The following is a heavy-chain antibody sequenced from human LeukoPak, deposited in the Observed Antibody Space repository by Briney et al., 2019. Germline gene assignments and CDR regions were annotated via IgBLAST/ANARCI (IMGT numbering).Heavy chain of an antibody. Sequence: GGSLRLSCAASGFTFSNDWMHWVRQPPGKGLVWVSRINGDGSSTTYADSVEGRFTISRDNAKNTLYLQMNSLRAEDTAVYYCAGLGYCTSTNCYIDYWGQGTVVTVSS. CDR1: GFTFSNDW. J-gene: IGHJ4*02. V-gene: IGHV3-74*01. CDR3: AGLGYCTSTNCYIDY. CDR2: INGDGSST. D-gene: IGHD2-2*02.